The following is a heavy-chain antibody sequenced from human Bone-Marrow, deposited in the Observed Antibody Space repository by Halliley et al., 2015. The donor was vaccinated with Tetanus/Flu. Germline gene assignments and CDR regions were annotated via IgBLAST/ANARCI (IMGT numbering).Heavy chain of an antibody. CDR2: VYDTGST. CDR1: GGSISSSRNY. J-gene: IGHJ3*02. CDR3: ARLDTSREENAFDI. V-gene: IGHV4-39*01. Sequence: TLSLTCIVSGGSISSSRNYWGWIRQPPGKGLEWIGNVYDTGSTYYNPSLKNRVTISVDTSKNQFSLKLISVTAADMAVYFCARLDTSREENAFDIWGQGTMVTVSS. D-gene: IGHD3-16*01.